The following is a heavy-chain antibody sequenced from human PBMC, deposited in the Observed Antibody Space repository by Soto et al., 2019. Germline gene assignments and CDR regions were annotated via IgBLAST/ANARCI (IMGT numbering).Heavy chain of an antibody. CDR1: GFTFSSYW. D-gene: IGHD6-13*01. J-gene: IGHJ6*02. V-gene: IGHV3-74*01. CDR3: AREGAAARSNGMDV. CDR2: INRDGSST. Sequence: GGSLRLSCAASGFTFSSYWMHWVRQAPGKGLVWVSRINRDGSSTSYADSVKGRFTISRDNAKNTLYLQMNSLRAEDTAVYYCAREGAAARSNGMDVWGQGTTVTVSS.